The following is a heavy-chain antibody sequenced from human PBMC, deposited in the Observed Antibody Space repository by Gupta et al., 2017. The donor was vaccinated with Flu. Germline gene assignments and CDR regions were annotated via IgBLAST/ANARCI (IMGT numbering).Heavy chain of an antibody. V-gene: IGHV1-69*06. CDR3: ARASRGGSLFNSFDT. CDR1: A. CDR2: IIPMHDTP. J-gene: IGHJ4*02. D-gene: IGHD2-15*01. Sequence: AIFWVRQAPGQGLEWMGGIIPMHDTPNYVPKFEGRVTMSVDKSTNTAYMSLTSLTSEDTAVYYCARASRGGSLFNSFDTWGQGTRVTVSS.